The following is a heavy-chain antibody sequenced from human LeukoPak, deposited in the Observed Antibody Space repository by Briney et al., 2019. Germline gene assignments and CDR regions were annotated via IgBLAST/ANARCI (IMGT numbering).Heavy chain of an antibody. CDR1: GGTFSSYA. V-gene: IGHV1-69*13. J-gene: IGHJ5*02. CDR2: IIPIFGTA. CDR3: ARDRREYCSSTSCYRGTNWFDP. D-gene: IGHD2-2*02. Sequence: GASVKVSCKASGGTFSSYAISWVLQAPGQGLEWMGGIIPIFGTANYAQKFQGRVTITADESTSTAYMELSSLRSEDTAVYYCARDRREYCSSTSCYRGTNWFDPWGQGTLVTVSS.